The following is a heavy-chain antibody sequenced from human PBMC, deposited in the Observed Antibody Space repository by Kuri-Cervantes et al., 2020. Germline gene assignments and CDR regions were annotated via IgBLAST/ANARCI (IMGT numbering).Heavy chain of an antibody. D-gene: IGHD3-3*01. CDR1: DGSTRSSSYS. V-gene: IGHV4-39*01. Sequence: LRPSCHAPDGSTRSSSYSGGWIRQAPGKGLAWIGGIYYSESTYYTPSLKSGDTISVDTSKNQFSLKLSSVTAADTAVYYCARVVTICGVVIRGGFDPWGQGTLVTVSS. CDR2: IYYSEST. CDR3: ARVVTICGVVIRGGFDP. J-gene: IGHJ5*02.